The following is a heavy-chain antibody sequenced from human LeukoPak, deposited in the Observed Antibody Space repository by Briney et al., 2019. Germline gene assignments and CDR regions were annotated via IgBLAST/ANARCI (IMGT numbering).Heavy chain of an antibody. Sequence: SQTLSLTCTVSGGSIRSYDYYWSWIRQHLGKGLEWIGYIHSSGSAYYNPSLKSRLTISVDTSKNQFSLELRFVTAADTAVYFCATKGNGIYYFDYWGQGTLVTVSS. V-gene: IGHV4-31*03. CDR2: IHSSGSA. CDR3: ATKGNGIYYFDY. D-gene: IGHD2/OR15-2a*01. J-gene: IGHJ4*02. CDR1: GGSIRSYDYY.